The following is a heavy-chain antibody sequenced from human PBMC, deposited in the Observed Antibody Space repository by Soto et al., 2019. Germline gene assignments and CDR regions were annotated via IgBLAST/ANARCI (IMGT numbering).Heavy chain of an antibody. CDR3: ARDNRSIFGVVTSLDY. CDR2: IYHSGST. CDR1: GASISSSYR. V-gene: IGHV4-4*02. Sequence: ETLSLTCAVSGASISSSYRWSWVRQPPGKGLEWIGEIYHSGSTNYNPSLKSRVTISVDKSKNQFSLKLSSVTAADTAVYYCARDNRSIFGVVTSLDYWGQGTLVTVSS. D-gene: IGHD3-3*01. J-gene: IGHJ4*02.